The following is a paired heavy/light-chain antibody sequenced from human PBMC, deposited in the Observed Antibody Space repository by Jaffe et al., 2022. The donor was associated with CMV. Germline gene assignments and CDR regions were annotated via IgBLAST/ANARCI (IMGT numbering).Heavy chain of an antibody. CDR2: ITVSGEIT. J-gene: IGHJ4*02. V-gene: IGHV3-23*04. Sequence: EVQLVESGGGLVQPGGSLRLSCAASGFTFRTSAMSWVRQAPGEGLEWVSAITVSGEITHYADSVKGRFTISRDNSKDTLYLQMTSLRAEDTAIYYCAKDGYNVGDFFDHWGQGSLVTVSS. CDR3: AKDGYNVGDFFDH. D-gene: IGHD1-20*01. CDR1: GFTFRTSA.
Light chain of an antibody. CDR2: GKN. CDR1: SLRFSY. J-gene: IGLJ2*01. CDR3: KSRLSGSYNLV. Sequence: SSELTQDPAVSVALGQTVRITCQGDSLRFSYASWYQQKPGQAPVLVIYGKNNRPSGISDRFSGSTSGNTASLTITGAQEEDEADYYCKSRLSGSYNLVFGGGTTLTVL. V-gene: IGLV3-19*01.